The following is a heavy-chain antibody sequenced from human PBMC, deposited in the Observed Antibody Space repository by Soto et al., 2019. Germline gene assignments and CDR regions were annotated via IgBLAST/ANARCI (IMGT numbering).Heavy chain of an antibody. CDR2: ISGSGGST. V-gene: IGHV3-23*01. Sequence: EVQLLESGGGLVQPGGSLRLSCAASGFTFSSYAMSWVRQAPGKGLEWVSAISGSGGSTYYADSVKGRFTISRDNSKNTLYLLMNSLRAEDTAVYYCAKDIPLGLRIAAAGTYWGQGTLVTVSS. CDR1: GFTFSSYA. D-gene: IGHD6-13*01. CDR3: AKDIPLGLRIAAAGTY. J-gene: IGHJ4*02.